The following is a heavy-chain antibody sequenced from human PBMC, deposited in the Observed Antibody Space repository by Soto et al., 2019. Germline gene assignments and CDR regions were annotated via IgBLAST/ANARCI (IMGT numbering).Heavy chain of an antibody. Sequence: GGSLRLSCVISGFTFSNYWMTWVRQAPGKGLEWVANIKPDGSNKYYADSVKGRFTISRDNSKNTLYLQMNSLRAEDTAVYYCAKSLSIPTLFDYWGQGTLVTVSS. CDR3: AKSLSIPTLFDY. CDR2: IKPDGSNK. D-gene: IGHD2-21*01. CDR1: GFTFSNYW. V-gene: IGHV3-7*01. J-gene: IGHJ4*02.